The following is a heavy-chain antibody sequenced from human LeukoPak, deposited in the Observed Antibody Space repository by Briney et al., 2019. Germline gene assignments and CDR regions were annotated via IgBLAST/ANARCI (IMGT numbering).Heavy chain of an antibody. CDR3: ARPPGVRGHGHFDY. V-gene: IGHV1-2*02. CDR2: INPNSGGT. CDR1: GYTFTGYY. J-gene: IGHJ4*02. Sequence: GASVKVSCKASGYTFTGYYTHWVRQAPGQGLEWMGWINPNSGGTNYAQKFQGRVTMTRDTSISTAYMELSRLRSDDTAVYYCARPPGVRGHGHFDYWGQGTLVTVSS. D-gene: IGHD3-10*01.